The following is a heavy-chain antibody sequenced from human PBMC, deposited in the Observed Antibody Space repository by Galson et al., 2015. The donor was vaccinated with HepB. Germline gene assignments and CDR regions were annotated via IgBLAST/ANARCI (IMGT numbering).Heavy chain of an antibody. CDR3: ARGLEYSSSPGGWFDP. J-gene: IGHJ5*02. Sequence: SLRLSCAASGFTFSNYSMNWVRQAPGKGLEWVSSIRSSSSYIYYADSVKGRFTISRDNAKNSLYLQVNSLRAEDTAVYYCARGLEYSSSPGGWFDPWGQGTLVTVSS. V-gene: IGHV3-21*01. CDR1: GFTFSNYS. D-gene: IGHD6-6*01. CDR2: IRSSSSYI.